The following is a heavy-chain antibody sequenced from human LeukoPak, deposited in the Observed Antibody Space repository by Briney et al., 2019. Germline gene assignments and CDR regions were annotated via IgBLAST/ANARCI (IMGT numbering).Heavy chain of an antibody. V-gene: IGHV4-31*03. CDR1: AASFNSDYQY. Sequence: PSETLSLTCTVSAASFNSDYQYWHWIRQRPGRGLAWIGSIHPGGMLYNNPSLESRITMSRDTSKNQFSLNLNSVTAADTGVYFCSRGLDSRKLGYWGQGILVTVSS. CDR2: IHPGGML. D-gene: IGHD3-22*01. J-gene: IGHJ4*02. CDR3: SRGLDSRKLGY.